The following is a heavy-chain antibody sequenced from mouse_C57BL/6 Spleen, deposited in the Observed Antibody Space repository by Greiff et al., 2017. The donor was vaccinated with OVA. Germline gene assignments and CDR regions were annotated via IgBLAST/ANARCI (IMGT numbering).Heavy chain of an antibody. Sequence: EVQGVESGPSLVRPSQTLSLTCTVTGFSINSDCYWIWIRQFPGNKLEYIGYTFYSGITYYNPSLESRTYITRDTSNNQFSLKLSSVTTEDTATYYCARGLDSSGYGAMDYWGQGTSVTVSS. J-gene: IGHJ4*01. D-gene: IGHD3-2*02. CDR1: GFSINSDCY. CDR2: TFYSGIT. CDR3: ARGLDSSGYGAMDY. V-gene: IGHV3-3*01.